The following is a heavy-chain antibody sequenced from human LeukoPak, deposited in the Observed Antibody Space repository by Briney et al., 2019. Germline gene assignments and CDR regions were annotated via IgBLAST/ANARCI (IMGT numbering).Heavy chain of an antibody. CDR2: IKQDGSEK. CDR3: ARDHDYGDYLGAYGMDV. CDR1: GFTFSSYW. J-gene: IGHJ6*02. Sequence: GGSLRLSCAASGFTFSSYWMSWVRQAPGKGLEWVANIKQDGSEKYYVDSVKGRFTISRDNAKNSLYLQMNSLRAEDTAVYYCARDHDYGDYLGAYGMDVWGQGTTVTVSS. D-gene: IGHD4-17*01. V-gene: IGHV3-7*01.